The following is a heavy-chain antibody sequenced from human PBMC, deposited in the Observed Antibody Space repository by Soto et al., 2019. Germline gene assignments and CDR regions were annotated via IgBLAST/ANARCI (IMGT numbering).Heavy chain of an antibody. Sequence: ASVKVSCKASGYTFTSYYMHWVRQAPGQGLEWMGIINPSGGSTSYAQKLQGRVTMTRDTSTSTVYMELSSLRAEDTAVYYCARDLEGAAAGTSGGMDVWGQGTTVTVSS. J-gene: IGHJ6*02. CDR1: GYTFTSYY. D-gene: IGHD6-13*01. CDR3: ARDLEGAAAGTSGGMDV. V-gene: IGHV1-46*01. CDR2: INPSGGST.